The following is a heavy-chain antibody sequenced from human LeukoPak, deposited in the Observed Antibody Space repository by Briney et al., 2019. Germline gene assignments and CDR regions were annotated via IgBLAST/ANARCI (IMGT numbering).Heavy chain of an antibody. CDR2: IYHSGST. J-gene: IGHJ4*02. CDR3: ARGGRVDPFDY. Sequence: SETLSLTCAVSGGSISSGGYSWSWIRQPPGKGLEWIGYIYHSGSTYYNPSLKSRVTISVDRSKNQFSLKLSSVTAADTAVNYCARGGRVDPFDYWGQGTLVTVSS. CDR1: GGSISSGGYS. V-gene: IGHV4-30-2*01. D-gene: IGHD2-15*01.